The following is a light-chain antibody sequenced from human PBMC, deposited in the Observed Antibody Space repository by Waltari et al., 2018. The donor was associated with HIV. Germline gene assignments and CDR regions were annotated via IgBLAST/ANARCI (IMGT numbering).Light chain of an antibody. CDR2: EVS. Sequence: QSALTQPASVSWSPGQSITIPCTGTSSSVGSYHLLSWSQQHPGKAPKLMIYEVSKRPSGVSNRFSASKSANTASLTISGLQAEDEADYYCCSYAGSNTHVFGTGTKVTVL. J-gene: IGLJ1*01. CDR3: CSYAGSNTHV. V-gene: IGLV2-23*02. CDR1: SSSVGSYHL.